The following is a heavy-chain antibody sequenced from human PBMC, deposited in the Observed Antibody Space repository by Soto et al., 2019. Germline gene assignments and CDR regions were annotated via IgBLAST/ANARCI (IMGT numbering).Heavy chain of an antibody. J-gene: IGHJ4*02. CDR2: INPDSGAT. CDR1: GYSFTGYC. V-gene: IGHV1-2*02. CDR3: ARGDYGTGGYPFPYFDY. D-gene: IGHD2-8*02. Sequence: ASVKVSCKASGYSFTGYCIHWVRQAPGQGLEWMGWINPDSGATNYAQNFQGRVTLTSDTSISTAFMDLTSLTSDDTAVYYCARGDYGTGGYPFPYFDYWGQGTLVTVSS.